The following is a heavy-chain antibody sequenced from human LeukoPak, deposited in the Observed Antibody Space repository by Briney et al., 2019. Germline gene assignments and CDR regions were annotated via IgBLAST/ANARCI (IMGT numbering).Heavy chain of an antibody. CDR3: ARGTSWYYFDY. D-gene: IGHD6-13*01. Sequence: SETLSLTCAVCGGSFSGYYWSWIRQPPGKGLEWIGEINHSGSTNYNPSLKSRVTISVDTSKNQFSLKLSSVTAADTAVYYCARGTSWYYFDYWGQGTLVTVSS. J-gene: IGHJ4*02. CDR1: GGSFSGYY. CDR2: INHSGST. V-gene: IGHV4-34*01.